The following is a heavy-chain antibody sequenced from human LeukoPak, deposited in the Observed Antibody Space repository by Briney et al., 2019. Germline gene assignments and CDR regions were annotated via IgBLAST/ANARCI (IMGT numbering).Heavy chain of an antibody. J-gene: IGHJ3*02. D-gene: IGHD3-10*01. V-gene: IGHV3-23*03. CDR1: GFTFSSYA. CDR3: AKLGSWSLKAFEI. CDR2: IYSGGST. Sequence: PGGSLRLSCAASGFTFSSYAMSWVRQAPGKGLEWVSVIYSGGSTYYADSVKGRFTISRDNSKNTLYLQMNSLRAEDTAVYYCAKLGSWSLKAFEIWDQGTMVTISS.